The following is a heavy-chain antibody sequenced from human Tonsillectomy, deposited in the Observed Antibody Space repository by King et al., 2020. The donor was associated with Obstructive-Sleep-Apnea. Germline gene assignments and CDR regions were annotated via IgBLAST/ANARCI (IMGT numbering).Heavy chain of an antibody. CDR3: AGRMGFSSSADF. CDR2: FYPGDSDT. J-gene: IGHJ4*02. CDR1: GYSFTNYW. Sequence: QLVQSGAEVKKPGESLKISCKGSGYSFTNYWIGWVRQMPGKGLEWMGIFYPGDSDTRYSPSFQGQVTHSAAKSIRTAYPPWSSLKASDTAIYYCAGRMGFSSSADFWGQGTLVTVSS. D-gene: IGHD6-13*01. V-gene: IGHV5-51*01.